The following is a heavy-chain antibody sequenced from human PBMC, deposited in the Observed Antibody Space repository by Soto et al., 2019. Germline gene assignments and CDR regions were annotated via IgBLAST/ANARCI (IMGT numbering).Heavy chain of an antibody. J-gene: IGHJ6*04. Sequence: QVQLVQSGAEVKKPGSSVKVSCKASGGTFSSYTISWVRQAPGQGLEWMGRIIPILGIANYAEKFQGRVTITADKSTSTAYLELSSLRSEDTAVYYCARIPRIAALYGMDVWGKGTTV. CDR3: ARIPRIAALYGMDV. V-gene: IGHV1-69*02. CDR1: GGTFSSYT. CDR2: IIPILGIA. D-gene: IGHD6-25*01.